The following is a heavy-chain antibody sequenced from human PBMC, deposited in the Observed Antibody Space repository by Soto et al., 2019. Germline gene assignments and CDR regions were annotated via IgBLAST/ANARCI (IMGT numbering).Heavy chain of an antibody. CDR3: GRTSLLWFGELLSFWFDP. D-gene: IGHD3-10*01. CDR2: ISAYNGNT. CDR1: GYTFTSYG. Sequence: GASVKVSCKASGYTFTSYGISWVRQAPGQGLGWMGWISAYNGNTNYAQKLQGRVTMTTDTSTSTAYMGLRSLRSDDTAVYYCGRTSLLWFGELLSFWFDPWGQGTLVTVSS. V-gene: IGHV1-18*01. J-gene: IGHJ5*02.